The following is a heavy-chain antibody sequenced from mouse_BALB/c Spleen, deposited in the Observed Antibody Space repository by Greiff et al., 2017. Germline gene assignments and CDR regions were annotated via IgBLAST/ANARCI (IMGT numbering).Heavy chain of an antibody. Sequence: QVQLKQSGAELVKPGASVKLSCKTSGYTFTSYWIQWVKQRPGQGLGWIGEIFPGTGTTYYNEKFKGKATLTIDTSSSTAYMQLSSLTSEDSAVYFCARNYRYDAEYYYAMDYWGQGTSVTVSS. CDR2: IFPGTGTT. CDR3: ARNYRYDAEYYYAMDY. V-gene: IGHV1S132*01. J-gene: IGHJ4*01. D-gene: IGHD2-14*01. CDR1: GYTFTSYW.